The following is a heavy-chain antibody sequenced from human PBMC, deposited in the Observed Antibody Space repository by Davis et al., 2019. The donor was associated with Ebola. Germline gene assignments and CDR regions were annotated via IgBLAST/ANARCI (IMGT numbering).Heavy chain of an antibody. Sequence: SVKVSCKASGGTFSSYAISWVRQAPGQGLEWMGRIIPILGIANYAQKFQGRVTMTRNTSISTAYMELSSLRSEDTAVYYCARGWFRELWQFDYWGQGTLVTVSS. D-gene: IGHD3-10*01. V-gene: IGHV1-69*04. CDR2: IIPILGIA. CDR3: ARGWFRELWQFDY. CDR1: GGTFSSYA. J-gene: IGHJ4*02.